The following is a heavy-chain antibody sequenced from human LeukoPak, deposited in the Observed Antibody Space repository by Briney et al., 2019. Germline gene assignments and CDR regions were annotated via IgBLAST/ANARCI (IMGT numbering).Heavy chain of an antibody. V-gene: IGHV4-39*07. D-gene: IGHD2-15*01. CDR1: GASISSSNYF. CDR2: ILYTGNA. CDR3: ARVNRGGSPHNFDY. Sequence: PSETLSLTCTVSGASISSSNYFWGWIRQPPGKGLEWIGNILYTGNAFYNPSFKTRVTMSVDTSKTHFSLYLSSLAAADTAVYFCARVNRGGSPHNFDYWGQGILVTVSS. J-gene: IGHJ4*02.